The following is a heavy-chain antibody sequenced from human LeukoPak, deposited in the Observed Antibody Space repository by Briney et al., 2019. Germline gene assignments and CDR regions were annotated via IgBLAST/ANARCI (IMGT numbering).Heavy chain of an antibody. Sequence: GGSLRLSCAASGFTFSSYSVNWVRQAPGKGLEWVSSISSSSSYIYYADSVKGRFTISRDNAKNSLYLQMNSLRAEDTAVYYCARVQEVELDFDYWGQGTLVTVSS. J-gene: IGHJ4*02. V-gene: IGHV3-21*01. CDR1: GFTFSSYS. CDR3: ARVQEVELDFDY. CDR2: ISSSSSYI. D-gene: IGHD3-10*01.